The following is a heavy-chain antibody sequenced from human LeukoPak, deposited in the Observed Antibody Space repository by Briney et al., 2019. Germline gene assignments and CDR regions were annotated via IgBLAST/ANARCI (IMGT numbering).Heavy chain of an antibody. CDR1: GYTFTGYY. J-gene: IGHJ3*02. Sequence: ASVKVSCKASGYTFTGYYMHWVRQAPGQGLEWMGWINPNSGGTNYAQKFQGRVTMTTDTSTSTAYMELRSLRSDDTAVYYCARATGGNMITFGGVIDDAFDIWGQGTMVTVSS. CDR2: INPNSGGT. V-gene: IGHV1-2*02. CDR3: ARATGGNMITFGGVIDDAFDI. D-gene: IGHD3-16*02.